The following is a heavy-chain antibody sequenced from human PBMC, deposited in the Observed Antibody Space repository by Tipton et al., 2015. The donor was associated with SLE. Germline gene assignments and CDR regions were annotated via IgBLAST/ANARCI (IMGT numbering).Heavy chain of an antibody. J-gene: IGHJ4*02. D-gene: IGHD2-21*01. CDR1: GFTFGDYA. Sequence: RSLRLSCTASGFTFGDYAMTWVRQAPGKGLEWVGFIRSKAYGGTTEYAASVKGRFTISRDDSKSIAYLQMNSLQTEDTAVYSCTRVSPNCGGDCYMNYWGQGTLVTVSS. CDR2: IRSKAYGGTT. CDR3: TRVSPNCGGDCYMNY. V-gene: IGHV3-49*04.